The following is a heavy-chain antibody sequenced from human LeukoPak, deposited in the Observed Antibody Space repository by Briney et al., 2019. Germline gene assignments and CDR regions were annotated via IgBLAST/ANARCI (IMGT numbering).Heavy chain of an antibody. J-gene: IGHJ6*04. CDR2: IYHTGST. CDR1: GGSFRGYY. D-gene: IGHD3-3*01. CDR3: ARDDFGVALGGV. V-gene: IGHV4-34*01. Sequence: QPSETLPLTCSVYGGSFRGYYWSWIRQSPEKGLEWIGQIYHTGSTNYNPSLASRVTISLDISKSQFSLKLTSVTAADTAVYYCARDDFGVALGGVWSIGTTVTVSS.